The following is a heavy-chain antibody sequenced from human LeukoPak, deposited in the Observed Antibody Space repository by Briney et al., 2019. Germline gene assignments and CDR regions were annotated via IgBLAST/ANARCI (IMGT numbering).Heavy chain of an antibody. CDR2: ISSSSSYI. CDR1: GFTFSSYA. CDR3: ARDHYQHGFHQADWFDP. Sequence: PGGSLRLSCAASGFTFSSYAMSWVRQAPGKGLEWVSSISSSSSYIYYADSVKGRFTISRDNAKNSLYLQMNSLRAEDTAVYYCARDHYQHGFHQADWFDPWGQGTLVTVSS. D-gene: IGHD2-2*01. J-gene: IGHJ5*02. V-gene: IGHV3-21*01.